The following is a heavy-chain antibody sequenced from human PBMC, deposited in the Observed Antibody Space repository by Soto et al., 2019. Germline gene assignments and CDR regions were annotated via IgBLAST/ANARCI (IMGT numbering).Heavy chain of an antibody. CDR1: GYSFSENW. CDR3: ARHSLVDTAMALDY. J-gene: IGHJ4*02. V-gene: IGHV5-10-1*01. Sequence: GEALKISCQVSGYSFSENWIGWGRQVPGKGLEWMGRIDPSDSYTNYSPSFQGHVTISADKSISTAYLQWSSLKASDTAMYYCARHSLVDTAMALDYWGQGTLVTVSS. CDR2: IDPSDSYT. D-gene: IGHD5-18*01.